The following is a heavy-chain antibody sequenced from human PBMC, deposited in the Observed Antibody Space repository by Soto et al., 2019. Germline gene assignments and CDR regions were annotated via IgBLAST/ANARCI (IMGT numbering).Heavy chain of an antibody. Sequence: SEAQSRISHVSGGCVSGYFWSCVRQSPAKRLEWNGELNHSGTKNYNPSLNSLFTMSVDTSRNQFSLNLSSVTAADTAVFYCARKKRGTKYARFYYYDKDV. CDR2: LNHSGTK. CDR3: ARKKRGTKYARFYYYDKDV. V-gene: IGHV4-34*01. J-gene: IGHJ6*01. D-gene: IGHD2-2*01. CDR1: GGCVSGYF.